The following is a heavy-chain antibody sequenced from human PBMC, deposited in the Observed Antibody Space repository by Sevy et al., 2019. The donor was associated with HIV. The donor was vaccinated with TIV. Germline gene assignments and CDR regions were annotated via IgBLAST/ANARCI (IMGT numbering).Heavy chain of an antibody. J-gene: IGHJ5*02. CDR2: ISWNSGSI. CDR3: AKDMLAYCGGDCANWFDP. Sequence: GGSLRLSCAASGFTFDDYAMHWVRQAPGKGLEWVSGISWNSGSIGYADSVKGRFTISRDNAKNSLYLQMNSLRAEDTALYYCAKDMLAYCGGDCANWFDPWGQGTLVTVSS. V-gene: IGHV3-9*01. CDR1: GFTFDDYA. D-gene: IGHD2-21*02.